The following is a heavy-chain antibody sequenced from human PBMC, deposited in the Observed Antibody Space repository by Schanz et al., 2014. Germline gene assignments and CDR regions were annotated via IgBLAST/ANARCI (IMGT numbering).Heavy chain of an antibody. V-gene: IGHV1-69*04. CDR2: IIPVLNIA. Sequence: QVQLVQSGAEVKKPGSSVKVSCKLSGGTFSSYTISWMRQAPGQGLEWMGKIIPVLNIATYAQRFQGRVSITADTSTSTAYMELSSLRSEDTAVYYCARDGVDAAAGGNYWGQGTLVTVSS. D-gene: IGHD6-13*01. CDR3: ARDGVDAAAGGNY. J-gene: IGHJ4*02. CDR1: GGTFSSYT.